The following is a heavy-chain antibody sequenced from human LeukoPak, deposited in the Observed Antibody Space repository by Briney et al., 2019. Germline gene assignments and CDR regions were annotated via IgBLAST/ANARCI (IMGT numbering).Heavy chain of an antibody. D-gene: IGHD1-26*01. J-gene: IGHJ4*02. Sequence: GSLRLSCAASGFTFSSYAMSWIRQPPGKGLEWIGEINHSGSTNYNPSLKSRVTISVDTSKNQFSLKLSSVTAADTAVYYCARDRGGSYSHFDYWGQGTLVTVSS. V-gene: IGHV4-34*01. CDR2: INHSGST. CDR1: GFTFSSYA. CDR3: ARDRGGSYSHFDY.